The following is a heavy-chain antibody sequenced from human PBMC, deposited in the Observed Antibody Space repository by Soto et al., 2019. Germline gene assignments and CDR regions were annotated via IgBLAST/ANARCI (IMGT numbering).Heavy chain of an antibody. CDR3: ARGLIYTMLRGVLRNCFDH. V-gene: IGHV3-48*02. CDR1: GFTFSDYS. J-gene: IGHJ5*02. CDR2: ISSSSSTI. Sequence: PGGSLRLSCAASGFTFSDYSMSWVRQAPGKGPEWVSYISSSSSTIYYADSVKGRFTISRDNAKNSLYLQLNSLRDEDTAVYYCARGLIYTMLRGVLRNCFDHWGQGILVTVSS. D-gene: IGHD3-10*01.